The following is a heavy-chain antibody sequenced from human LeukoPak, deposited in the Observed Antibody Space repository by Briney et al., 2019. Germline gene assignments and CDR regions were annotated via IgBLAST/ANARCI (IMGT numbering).Heavy chain of an antibody. V-gene: IGHV3-20*01. CDR2: INWNGGST. D-gene: IGHD3-3*01. CDR3: ARTRMTIFGVSGGMDV. J-gene: IGHJ6*02. CDR1: GFTLDDYG. Sequence: GGSLRLSCAASGFTLDDYGMSWVRQAPGKGLEWVSGINWNGGSTGYADSVKGRFTISRDNAKNSLYLQMNSLRAEDTALYHCARTRMTIFGVSGGMDVWGQGTTVTVSS.